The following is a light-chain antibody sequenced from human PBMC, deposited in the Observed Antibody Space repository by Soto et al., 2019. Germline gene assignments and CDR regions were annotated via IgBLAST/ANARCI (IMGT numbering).Light chain of an antibody. CDR2: KVS. CDR1: QSLVYSDGNTY. J-gene: IGKJ1*01. CDR3: QQYDKSPRT. V-gene: IGKV2-30*01. Sequence: DVVMTQSPLSLPVTLGQPASISCRSSQSLVYSDGNTYLNWFLQRPGQSPRRLIYKVSTRDSGVPERFSGSGSGTEFTLKISRVEAEDVGVYYCQQYDKSPRTFGQGTKVDIK.